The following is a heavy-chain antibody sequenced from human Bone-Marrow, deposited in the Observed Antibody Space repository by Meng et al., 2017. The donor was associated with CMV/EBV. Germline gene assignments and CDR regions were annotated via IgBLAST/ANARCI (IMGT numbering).Heavy chain of an antibody. Sequence: GESLKISCAASGFTFSSYGMHWVRQAPGKGLEWVAVIWYDGSNKYYADSVKGRFTISRDNSKNTLYLQMNSLRAEDTAVYYCAKVGSRTIAAAAIDYWGQGTLVTVPS. D-gene: IGHD6-13*01. CDR3: AKVGSRTIAAAAIDY. J-gene: IGHJ4*02. V-gene: IGHV3-30*02. CDR1: GFTFSSYG. CDR2: IWYDGSNK.